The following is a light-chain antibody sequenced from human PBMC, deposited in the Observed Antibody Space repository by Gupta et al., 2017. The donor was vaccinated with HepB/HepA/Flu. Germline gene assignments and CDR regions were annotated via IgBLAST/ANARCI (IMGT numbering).Light chain of an antibody. CDR2: WAS. CDR3: QQEDNIPQT. J-gene: IGKJ1*01. CDR1: QSVLYSSNNKNY. Sequence: DIVMTQSPDSLAVSLGERATINCKSSQSVLYSSNNKNYLAWYQQKPGQPPKLLIYWASTRESGVPDRFSGSGSGTDFTLTISSLQAEDVAVYYCQQEDNIPQTFGQGTKVEIK. V-gene: IGKV4-1*01.